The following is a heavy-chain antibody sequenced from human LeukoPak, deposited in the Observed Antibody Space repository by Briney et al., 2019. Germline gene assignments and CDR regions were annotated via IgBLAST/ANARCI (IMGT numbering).Heavy chain of an antibody. V-gene: IGHV4-59*01. CDR2: IYYSGST. J-gene: IGHJ4*02. CDR3: ARGDRTFLFDY. Sequence: SETLSLTCTVPGGSISSYYWSWIRQPPGKGLEWIGYIYYSGSTNYKPSLKSRVTISVDTSKNQFSLKLSSVTAADTAVYYCARGDRTFLFDYWGQGTLVTVSS. CDR1: GGSISSYY. D-gene: IGHD3-16*01.